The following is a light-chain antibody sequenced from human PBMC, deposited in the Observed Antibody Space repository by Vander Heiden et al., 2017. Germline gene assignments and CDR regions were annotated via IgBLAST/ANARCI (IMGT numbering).Light chain of an antibody. V-gene: IGKV3-20*01. Sequence: EIVLTQSPGTLSLSPGERATLSCRASQSVSSSYLAWYQQKPGQAPRLLIYGASRRATGIPDRFSGSESGTDFTLTISRLEPEDFAVYYCQHYGPSPWTFGQGTKVEIK. CDR3: QHYGPSPWT. CDR1: QSVSSSY. CDR2: GAS. J-gene: IGKJ1*01.